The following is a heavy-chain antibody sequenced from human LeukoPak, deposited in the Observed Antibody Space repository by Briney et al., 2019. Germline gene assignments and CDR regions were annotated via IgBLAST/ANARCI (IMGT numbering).Heavy chain of an antibody. J-gene: IGHJ4*02. Sequence: GGSLRLSCAASGFSFSNFWMNWVRQAPGKALEWVANIKQEGTETHYMDSVKGRFTISRDNAKNSLYLQMNSLRAEDTAVYYCGRVGAYYGSGSYSDYWGQGTLVTVSS. CDR2: IKQEGTET. V-gene: IGHV3-7*01. CDR1: GFSFSNFW. D-gene: IGHD3-10*01. CDR3: GRVGAYYGSGSYSDY.